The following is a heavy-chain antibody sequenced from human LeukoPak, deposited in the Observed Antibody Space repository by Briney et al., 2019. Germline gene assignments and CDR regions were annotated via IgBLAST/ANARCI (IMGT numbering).Heavy chain of an antibody. D-gene: IGHD3-3*01. V-gene: IGHV4-4*07. Sequence: SETLSLTCTVSGGSISSYYWSWIRQPAGKGLEWIGRIYTSGSTNYNPSLKSRVTMSVDTSKNQFPLKLSSVTAADTAVYYCARDGRFLEWLTDAFDIWGQGTMVTVSS. CDR1: GGSISSYY. CDR2: IYTSGST. J-gene: IGHJ3*02. CDR3: ARDGRFLEWLTDAFDI.